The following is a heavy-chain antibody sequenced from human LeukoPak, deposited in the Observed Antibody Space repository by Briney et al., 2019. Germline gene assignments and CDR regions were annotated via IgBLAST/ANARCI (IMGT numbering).Heavy chain of an antibody. Sequence: SETLSLTCTVSGVSITSGDYYWSWIRQSPGKGLEWIGLTYYSGGTYYNPSLKSRVTISLDTSKNQFSLKLSSVTAADTAVYYCAGCGDSDSWGRGTLVTVSS. CDR1: GVSITSGDYY. D-gene: IGHD7-27*01. J-gene: IGHJ4*02. CDR2: TYYSGGT. CDR3: AGCGDSDS. V-gene: IGHV4-30-4*01.